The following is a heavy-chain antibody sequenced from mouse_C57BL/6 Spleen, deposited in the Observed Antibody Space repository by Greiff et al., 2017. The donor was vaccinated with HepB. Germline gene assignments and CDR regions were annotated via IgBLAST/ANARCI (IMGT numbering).Heavy chain of an antibody. CDR3: ARSGNSYWYFDV. J-gene: IGHJ1*03. V-gene: IGHV1-69*01. Sequence: QVQLQHPGAELVMPGASVKLSCKASGYTFTSYWMHWVKQRPGQGLEWIGEIDPSDSYTNYNQKFKGKSTLTVDKSSSTAYMQLSSLTSEDSAVYYCARSGNSYWYFDVWGTGTTVTVSS. D-gene: IGHD2-1*01. CDR2: IDPSDSYT. CDR1: GYTFTSYW.